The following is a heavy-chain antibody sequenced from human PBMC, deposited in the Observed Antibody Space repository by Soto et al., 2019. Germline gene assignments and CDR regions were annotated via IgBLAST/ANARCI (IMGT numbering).Heavy chain of an antibody. CDR1: GYSFTSYW. CDR3: ARRHCGNYFDHHNRFAP. D-gene: IGHD1-26*01. Sequence: REALKISCKASGYSFTSYWIGWVRQMPGKGLEWMGIIYPGDSDTRYSPSFQGQVTISANQSISTVYLQWTSLKASDTAMYYCARRHCGNYFDHHNRFAPSGQGSLGIGSS. J-gene: IGHJ5*02. CDR2: IYPGDSDT. V-gene: IGHV5-51*01.